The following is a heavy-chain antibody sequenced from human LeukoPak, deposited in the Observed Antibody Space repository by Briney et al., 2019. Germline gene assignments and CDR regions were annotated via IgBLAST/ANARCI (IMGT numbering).Heavy chain of an antibody. V-gene: IGHV4-39*07. CDR2: IYYSGST. CDR3: ARAPTSGWLNFDY. D-gene: IGHD2-2*01. Sequence: SETLSLTCTVSGGSISSSSYYWGWIRQPPGKGLEWIGSIYYSGSTYYNPSLKSRVTISRDTSKNQFSLNLTSVTAADTAVYYCARAPTSGWLNFDYWGQGTLFTVSS. J-gene: IGHJ4*02. CDR1: GGSISSSSYY.